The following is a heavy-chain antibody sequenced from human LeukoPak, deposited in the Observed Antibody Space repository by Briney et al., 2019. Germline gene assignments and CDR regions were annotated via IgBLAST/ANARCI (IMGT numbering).Heavy chain of an antibody. CDR3: ARVQPTPDTIFGVVIFPFDY. CDR2: IIPIFGTA. J-gene: IGHJ4*02. Sequence: SVKVSCKASGGTFSSYAISWVRQAPGQGLEWMGGIIPIFGTANYAQKFQGRVTITADESTSTAYMELSSLRSEDTAVYYCARVQPTPDTIFGVVIFPFDYWGQGTLVTVSS. V-gene: IGHV1-69*01. D-gene: IGHD3-3*01. CDR1: GGTFSSYA.